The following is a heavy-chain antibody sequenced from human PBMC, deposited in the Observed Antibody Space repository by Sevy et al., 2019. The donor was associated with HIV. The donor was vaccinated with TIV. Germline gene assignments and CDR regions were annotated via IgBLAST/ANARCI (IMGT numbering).Heavy chain of an antibody. V-gene: IGHV1-2*06. CDR3: ARAYYYDSSAYYFDH. CDR1: GYTFTAYY. Sequence: ASVKVSCKASGYTFTAYYVHWVRQAPGQGLEWMGRINPNSGGTNYAQKFKGRVTMTRDTSIRTAYMELSGLRYDDTAVYHCARAYYYDSSAYYFDHWGQGTLVTVSS. J-gene: IGHJ4*02. CDR2: INPNSGGT. D-gene: IGHD3-22*01.